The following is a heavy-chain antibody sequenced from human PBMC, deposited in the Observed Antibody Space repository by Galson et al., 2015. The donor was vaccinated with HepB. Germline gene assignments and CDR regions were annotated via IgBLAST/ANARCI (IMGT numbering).Heavy chain of an antibody. CDR3: LKDLNSWHFHHGPSFDY. V-gene: IGHV3-64D*08. CDR2: ISTNGVTT. D-gene: IGHD6-13*01. CDR1: GFTFSSYA. Sequence: SLRLSCAASGFTFSSYAMYWVRQAPGKRMEYVSGISTNGVTTYYADSVKGRFTISRDNSKNTLYLQMSSLRTEDTAVYYCLKDLNSWHFHHGPSFDYWGQGTRVTVSS. J-gene: IGHJ4*02.